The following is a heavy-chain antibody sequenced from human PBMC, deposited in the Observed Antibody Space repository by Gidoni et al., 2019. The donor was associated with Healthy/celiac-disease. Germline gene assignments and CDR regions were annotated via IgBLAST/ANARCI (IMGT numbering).Heavy chain of an antibody. J-gene: IGHJ4*02. V-gene: IGHV1-69*01. D-gene: IGHD6-19*01. CDR2: IIPIFGTA. CDR3: ARASTFWQWLVPPDY. Sequence: QVQLVQSGAVVKKPRSSVKVSCKASGGPFSSYAISWVRQAPGQGLEWMGGIIPIFGTANYAQKFQGRVTITADESTSTAYMELSSLRSEDTAVYYCARASTFWQWLVPPDYWGQGTLVTVSS. CDR1: GGPFSSYA.